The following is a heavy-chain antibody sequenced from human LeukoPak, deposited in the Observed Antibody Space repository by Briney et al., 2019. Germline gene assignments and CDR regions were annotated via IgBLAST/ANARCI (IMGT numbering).Heavy chain of an antibody. D-gene: IGHD5-12*01. J-gene: IGHJ4*02. V-gene: IGHV4-34*01. CDR1: GGSFSGYY. CDR2: INHSGST. Sequence: PSETLSLTCAVYGGSFSGYYWSWIRQPPGKGLEWIGEINHSGSTNYNPSLKSRVTISVDTSKNQFSLKLSSVTAADTAVYYCATGGGYDLFDYWGQGTLVTVSS. CDR3: ATGGGYDLFDY.